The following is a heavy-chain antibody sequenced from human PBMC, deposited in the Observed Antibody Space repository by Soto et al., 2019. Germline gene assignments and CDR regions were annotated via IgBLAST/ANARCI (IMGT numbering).Heavy chain of an antibody. V-gene: IGHV2-5*02. J-gene: IGHJ5*02. CDR2: IYWDDDK. CDR3: APRHNTDCGGDCLRPYWFDP. CDR1: GFSLSTSGVG. Sequence: QITLKESGPPLVKPTQTLTLTCTFSGFSLSTSGVGVGWIRQPPGKALEWLALIYWDDDKRYSPSLKSRLTITKDTSXXQXVXXMTNMDPVDTATYYCAPRHNTDCGGDCLRPYWFDPWGQGTLVTVSS. D-gene: IGHD2-21*02.